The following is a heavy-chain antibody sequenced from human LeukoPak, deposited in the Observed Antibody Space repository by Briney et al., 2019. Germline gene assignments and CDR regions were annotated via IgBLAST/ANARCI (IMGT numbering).Heavy chain of an antibody. D-gene: IGHD5-24*01. CDR3: ARGRAGSHLQLLFDD. Sequence: GGSLRLSYTASGFTSGDYAISWFRQALGKGLEGVSFIGRNSYGGTAEYAASVKGRFTMSRDDSRSIAYLQMNSLESEDTAVYFCARGRAGSHLQLLFDDWGQGTLVTVSS. CDR1: GFTSGDYA. J-gene: IGHJ4*02. CDR2: IGRNSYGGTA. V-gene: IGHV3-49*03.